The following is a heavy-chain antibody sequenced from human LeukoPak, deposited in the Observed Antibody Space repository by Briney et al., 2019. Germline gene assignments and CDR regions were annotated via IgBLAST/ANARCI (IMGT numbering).Heavy chain of an antibody. CDR1: GSSFSSYI. CDR2: INNSSSTI. Sequence: GGSLRLSCAASGSSFSSYIMNWVRQAPGKGLEWVSYINNSSSTIYYADSVKGRFTISRDNAKNSLYLQMNSLRAEDTAVYYCARDKRYCSSTSCYAPYYFDYWGQGTLVTVSS. CDR3: ARDKRYCSSTSCYAPYYFDY. D-gene: IGHD2-2*01. J-gene: IGHJ4*02. V-gene: IGHV3-48*04.